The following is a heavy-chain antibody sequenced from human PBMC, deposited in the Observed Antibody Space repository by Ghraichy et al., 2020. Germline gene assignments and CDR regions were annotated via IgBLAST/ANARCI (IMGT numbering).Heavy chain of an antibody. CDR2: IYYSGST. CDR1: GGSISSSSYY. D-gene: IGHD2-2*01. V-gene: IGHV4-39*01. CDR3: ASSEYGCSSTSCYYNWFDP. J-gene: IGHJ5*02. Sequence: SETLSLTCTVSGGSISSSSYYWGWIRQPPGKGLEWIGSIYYSGSTYYNPSLKSRVTISVDTSKNQFSLKLSSVTAADTAVYYCASSEYGCSSTSCYYNWFDPWGQGTLVTVSS.